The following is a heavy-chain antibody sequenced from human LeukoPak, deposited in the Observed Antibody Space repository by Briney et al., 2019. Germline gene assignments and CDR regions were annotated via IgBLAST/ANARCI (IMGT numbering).Heavy chain of an antibody. CDR2: MNPNSGNT. V-gene: IGHV1-8*03. J-gene: IGHJ3*02. D-gene: IGHD3-3*01. CDR1: GYTFTSYD. Sequence: ASVKVSCKASGYTFTSYDINWVRQATGQGLEWMGWMNPNSGNTGYAQKFQGRVTITRNTSISTAYMELRSLRSEDTAVYYCAIDTGITILTGTFDIWGQGTMVTVSS. CDR3: AIDTGITILTGTFDI.